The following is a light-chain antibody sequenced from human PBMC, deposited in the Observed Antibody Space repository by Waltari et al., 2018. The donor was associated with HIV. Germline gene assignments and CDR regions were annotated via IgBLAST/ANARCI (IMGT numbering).Light chain of an antibody. J-gene: IGKJ5*01. CDR1: ESVTTSH. CDR3: QQYGLSPIT. Sequence: EIVLTQSPGTLSSSPGERATLSCRASESVTTSHLAWYQQKPGQAPRLLIYRISSRAAGIPDMFSGSESGADFTLTISRLEPEDFAVYYCQQYGLSPITFGQGTRLEIK. V-gene: IGKV3-20*01. CDR2: RIS.